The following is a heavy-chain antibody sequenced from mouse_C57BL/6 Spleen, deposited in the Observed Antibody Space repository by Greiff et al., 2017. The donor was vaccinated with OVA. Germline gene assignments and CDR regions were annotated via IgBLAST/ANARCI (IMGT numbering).Heavy chain of an antibody. V-gene: IGHV1-52*01. Sequence: QVQLQQPGAELVRPGSSVKLSCKASGYTFTSYWMHWVKQRPIQGLEWIGNIDPSDSETHYNQKFKDKATLTVDKSSSTAYMQLSSLTSEDSAVYYCAREDTGEYYFDYWGQGTTLTVSS. J-gene: IGHJ2*01. CDR2: IDPSDSET. CDR3: AREDTGEYYFDY. CDR1: GYTFTSYW.